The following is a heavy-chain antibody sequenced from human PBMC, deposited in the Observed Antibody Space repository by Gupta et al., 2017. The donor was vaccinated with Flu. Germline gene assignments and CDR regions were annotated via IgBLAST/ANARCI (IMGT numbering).Heavy chain of an antibody. V-gene: IGHV3-15*01. CDR1: GFTFSNAW. CDR2: IKSKTDGGTT. D-gene: IGHD4-17*01. CDR3: TTTTVTTYSLYVVDY. Sequence: EVQLVESGGGLVKPGGSLRLSCAASGFTFSNAWMSWVRQAPGKGLEWVGRIKSKTDGGTTDYAAPVKGRFTISRDDSKNTLYLQMNSLKTEDTAVYYCTTTTVTTYSLYVVDYWGQGTLVTVSS. J-gene: IGHJ4*02.